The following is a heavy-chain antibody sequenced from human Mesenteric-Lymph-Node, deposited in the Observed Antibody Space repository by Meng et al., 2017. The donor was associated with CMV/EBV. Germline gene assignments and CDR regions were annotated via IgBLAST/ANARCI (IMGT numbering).Heavy chain of an antibody. CDR3: AREDSNYAGYYYYGMDV. J-gene: IGHJ6*02. Sequence: SETLSLTCTVSGGSISSSIYYWGWIRQPPGKGLEWIGTIYYSGSTYYNPSLKSRVTISVDTSKNQFSLKLSSVTAADTAVYYCAREDSNYAGYYYYGMDVWGQGTTVTVSS. V-gene: IGHV4-39*07. CDR2: IYYSGST. CDR1: GGSISSSIYY. D-gene: IGHD4-11*01.